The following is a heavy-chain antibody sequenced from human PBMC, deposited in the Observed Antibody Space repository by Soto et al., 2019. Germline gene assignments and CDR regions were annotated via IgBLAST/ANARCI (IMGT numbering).Heavy chain of an antibody. Sequence: SETLSLTCAVSGGSISSSNWWSWVRQPPGKGLEWIGEIYHSGSTNYNPSLKSRVTISVDKSKNQFSLKLSSVTAADTAVYYCARVGNSYYYDSSGYLDDWGQGTLVT. CDR2: IYHSGST. V-gene: IGHV4-4*02. J-gene: IGHJ4*02. D-gene: IGHD3-22*01. CDR3: ARVGNSYYYDSSGYLDD. CDR1: GGSISSSNW.